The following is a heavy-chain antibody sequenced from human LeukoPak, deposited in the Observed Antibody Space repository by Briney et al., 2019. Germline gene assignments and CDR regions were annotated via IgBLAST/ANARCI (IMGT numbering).Heavy chain of an antibody. CDR3: ARCLWLRRYDY. Sequence: SSETLSLICTVSGGSISSSGYCWGWIRQPPGKGLEWIGSIDYSGNTNYNPSLKSRVTIAVDMSKNQFSLKLSSVTAADTAVYYCARCLWLRRYDYWGQGTLVTVSS. CDR2: IDYSGNT. V-gene: IGHV4-39*01. D-gene: IGHD5-12*01. CDR1: GGSISSSGYC. J-gene: IGHJ4*02.